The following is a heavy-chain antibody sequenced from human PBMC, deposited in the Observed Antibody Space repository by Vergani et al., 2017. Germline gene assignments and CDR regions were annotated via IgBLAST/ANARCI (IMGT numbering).Heavy chain of an antibody. V-gene: IGHV4-31*03. CDR3: ARDNRGRFDP. D-gene: IGHD1-14*01. Sequence: QLQLQESGPGLVKPSQTLSLTFTVSGRSISSRGYYGSWIRQHAGNGLDWIGYIYYSGSTYYNPSLKSRVTISVDTSKNQFSRKLSSVTAADPAVYYCARDNRGRFDPWGQGTLVTVSS. J-gene: IGHJ5*02. CDR1: GRSISSRGYY. CDR2: IYYSGST.